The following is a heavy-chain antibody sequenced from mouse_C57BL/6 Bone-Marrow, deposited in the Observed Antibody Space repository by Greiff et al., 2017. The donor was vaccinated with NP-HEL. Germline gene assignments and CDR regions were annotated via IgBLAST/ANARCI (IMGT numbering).Heavy chain of an antibody. CDR1: GYTFTSYG. Sequence: VQLQQSGAELARPGASVKLSCKASGYTFTSYGISWVKQRTGQGLEWIGEIYPRSGNHYYNEKLQGKATLTAAKSSSTAYMELRSLTSEDSAFYFCARWTTVVATGYVDYWGQGTTLTVSS. D-gene: IGHD1-1*01. CDR2: IYPRSGNH. J-gene: IGHJ2*01. CDR3: ARWTTVVATGYVDY. V-gene: IGHV1-81*01.